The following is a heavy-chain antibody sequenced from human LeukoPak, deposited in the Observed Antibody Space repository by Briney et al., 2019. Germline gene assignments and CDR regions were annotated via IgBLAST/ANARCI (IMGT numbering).Heavy chain of an antibody. J-gene: IGHJ2*01. CDR3: ARESRYYDSSGYYYLPYWYFDL. V-gene: IGHV1-69*13. CDR1: GGTFSSYA. CDR2: IIPIFGTA. Sequence: GASVTVSCKASGGTFSSYAISWVRQAPGQGLEWMGGIIPIFGTANYAQKFQGRVTITADESTSTAYMELSSLRSEDTAVYYCARESRYYDSSGYYYLPYWYFDLWGRGTLVTVSS. D-gene: IGHD3-22*01.